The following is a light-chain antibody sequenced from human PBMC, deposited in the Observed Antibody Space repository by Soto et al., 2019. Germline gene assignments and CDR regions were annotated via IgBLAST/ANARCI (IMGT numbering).Light chain of an antibody. J-gene: IGKJ1*01. CDR2: DAS. CDR3: QHYNSYPWT. CDR1: QTIRRW. V-gene: IGKV1-5*01. Sequence: EIEMTQCPSTLSASVGDRVTITCRTSQTIRRWLAWYQQRPGKAPKVLIYDASTLESGVPARFSGSGSETQFSLTISSLQTEDSATYYCQHYNSYPWTFGQGTKVDIK.